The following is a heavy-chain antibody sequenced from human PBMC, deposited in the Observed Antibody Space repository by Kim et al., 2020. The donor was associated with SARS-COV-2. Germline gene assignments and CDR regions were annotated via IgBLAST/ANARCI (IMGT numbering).Heavy chain of an antibody. Sequence: RYSPSFQGQVTISADKSISTAYLQWSSLKASDTAMYYCARSGELRSWFDPWGQGTLVTVSS. CDR3: ARSGELRSWFDP. D-gene: IGHD1-7*01. V-gene: IGHV5-51*01. J-gene: IGHJ5*02.